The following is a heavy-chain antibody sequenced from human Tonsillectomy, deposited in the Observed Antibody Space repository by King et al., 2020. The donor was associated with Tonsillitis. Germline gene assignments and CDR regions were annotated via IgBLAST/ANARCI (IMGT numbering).Heavy chain of an antibody. CDR2: ISGSGGST. Sequence: VQLVESGGGLVQPGGSLRLSCAASGFTFSSYAMSWVRQAPGKGLEWVSPISGSGGSTYYADSGKGRFTISRDNSKNTLYLQRNSLRAEDTAVYYCAKDVSIAVAEGYFDYWGQGTLVTVSS. D-gene: IGHD6-19*01. CDR3: AKDVSIAVAEGYFDY. J-gene: IGHJ4*02. CDR1: GFTFSSYA. V-gene: IGHV3-23*04.